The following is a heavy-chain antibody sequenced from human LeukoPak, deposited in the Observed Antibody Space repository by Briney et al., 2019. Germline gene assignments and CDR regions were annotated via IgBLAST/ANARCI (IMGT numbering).Heavy chain of an antibody. CDR3: AREGYGNYAFDYFDY. V-gene: IGHV3-7*01. CDR1: GFTFSSYW. J-gene: IGHJ4*02. CDR2: IKQDGSEK. D-gene: IGHD4-11*01. Sequence: GGSLRLSCAASGFTFSSYWMSWVRQAPGKGLEWVANIKQDGSEKYYVDSVKGRFTISRDNAKNSLYLQMNSLRAEDTAVYYCAREGYGNYAFDYFDYWGQGTLVTVSS.